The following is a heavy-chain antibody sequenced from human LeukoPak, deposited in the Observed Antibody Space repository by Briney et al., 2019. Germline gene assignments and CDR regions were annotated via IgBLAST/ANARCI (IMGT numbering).Heavy chain of an antibody. Sequence: GRSLRLSCAASGFTFSSYGMHWVRQAPDKGLEWVAVIWYDGSNKYYADSVKGRFTISRDNAKNSLYLQMNSPRAEDTAVYYCAGGSNFDYWGQGTLVTVPS. V-gene: IGHV3-33*03. J-gene: IGHJ4*02. CDR2: IWYDGSNK. D-gene: IGHD6-13*01. CDR1: GFTFSSYG. CDR3: AGGSNFDY.